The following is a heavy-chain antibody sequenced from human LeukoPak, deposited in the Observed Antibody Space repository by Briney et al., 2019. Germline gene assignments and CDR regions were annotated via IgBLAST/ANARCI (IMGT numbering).Heavy chain of an antibody. D-gene: IGHD3-16*01. CDR3: AKYGGHPLPHYYLDY. CDR2: IIDDGHTT. CDR1: GFTFSSSA. Sequence: PGGSLRLSCAASGFTFSSSAMSWVRQAPGEGLEWVSLIIDDGHTTSYADSVKGRFTISRDNSKNTLFLQMNSLRAEDTAVYYCAKYGGHPLPHYYLDYWGQGTQVTVSS. J-gene: IGHJ4*02. V-gene: IGHV3-23*01.